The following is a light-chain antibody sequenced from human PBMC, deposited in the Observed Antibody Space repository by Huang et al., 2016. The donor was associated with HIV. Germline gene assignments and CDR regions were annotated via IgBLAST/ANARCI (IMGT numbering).Light chain of an antibody. Sequence: EIVLTQSPATLSLSPGDRATLSCRASQSVENSLAWYQQKPGQPPRLLMYDASIRATGIPARFSGSGSGTDFTLTISSLEPDDFAVYYCQQRSKWPPVYTFGKGTKLEIK. CDR3: QQRSKWPPVYT. V-gene: IGKV3-11*01. J-gene: IGKJ2*01. CDR1: QSVENS. CDR2: DAS.